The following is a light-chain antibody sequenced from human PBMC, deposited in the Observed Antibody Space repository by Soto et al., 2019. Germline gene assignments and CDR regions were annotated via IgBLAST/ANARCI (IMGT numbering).Light chain of an antibody. CDR3: QQYYTIPLT. CDR2: WAS. CDR1: QSVLYSSNNNNY. V-gene: IGKV4-1*01. J-gene: IGKJ4*01. Sequence: DIVMTQSPDSLAVSLGERATINCKSSQSVLYSSNNNNYLAWYQQKPGQPPKLLIYWASTRESGVPDRFSGSGSGTAFTLTISSLQAEDVAVYYCQQYYTIPLTFGGGTKVEIK.